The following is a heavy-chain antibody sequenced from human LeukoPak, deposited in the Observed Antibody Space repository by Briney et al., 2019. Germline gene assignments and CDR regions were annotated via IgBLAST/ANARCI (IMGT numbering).Heavy chain of an antibody. Sequence: PGGSLRLSCAASGFTFSSYSMNWVRQAPGKGLEWVSSISSSSSYIYYADSVKGRFTISRDNAKNSLYLQMNSLRAEDTAVYYCARDHGSSSWSRGPSLDYWGQGTLVTVSS. V-gene: IGHV3-21*01. J-gene: IGHJ4*02. CDR2: ISSSSSYI. CDR3: ARDHGSSSWSRGPSLDY. CDR1: GFTFSSYS. D-gene: IGHD6-13*01.